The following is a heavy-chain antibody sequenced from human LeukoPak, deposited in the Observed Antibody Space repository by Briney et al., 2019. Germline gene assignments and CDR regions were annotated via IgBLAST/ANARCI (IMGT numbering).Heavy chain of an antibody. CDR3: ARAKQQPYPSFDY. Sequence: GASVKVSCKASGGTSSSYAISWVRQAPGQGLEWMGGIIPIFGTANYAQKFQGRVTITADKSTSTAYMELSSLRSEDTAVYYCARAKQQPYPSFDYWGQGTLVTVSS. J-gene: IGHJ4*02. CDR2: IIPIFGTA. V-gene: IGHV1-69*06. CDR1: GGTSSSYA. D-gene: IGHD6-13*01.